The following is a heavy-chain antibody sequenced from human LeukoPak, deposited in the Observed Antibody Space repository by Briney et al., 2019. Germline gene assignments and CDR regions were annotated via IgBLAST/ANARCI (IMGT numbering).Heavy chain of an antibody. CDR3: ARKGYSHGYFDY. CDR2: ISGSGGTT. J-gene: IGHJ4*02. Sequence: GGSLRLSCSVSGFTFSSYAMNWVRQAPGKGLEWVSLISGSGGTTYYADSVKGRFTISRDNSKNTLFLQMNSLRAEDTAVYYCARKGYSHGYFDYWGQGTLVTVSS. D-gene: IGHD5-18*01. V-gene: IGHV3-23*01. CDR1: GFTFSSYA.